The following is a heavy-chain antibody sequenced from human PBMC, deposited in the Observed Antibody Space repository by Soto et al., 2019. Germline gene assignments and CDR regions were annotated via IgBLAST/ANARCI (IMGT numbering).Heavy chain of an antibody. J-gene: IGHJ4*02. V-gene: IGHV3-23*01. CDR3: AKSVQICDSTCYVALDC. CDR2: ISGSGGNT. Sequence: PGGSLRLSCAASGFTFSAYAMSWVRQAPWKGLEWVSTISGSGGNTYYADSVKGRFSISRDNSKNTIYLQMNSLRVEDTALYYCAKSVQICDSTCYVALDCWGQGTLVTVSS. CDR1: GFTFSAYA. D-gene: IGHD2-2*01.